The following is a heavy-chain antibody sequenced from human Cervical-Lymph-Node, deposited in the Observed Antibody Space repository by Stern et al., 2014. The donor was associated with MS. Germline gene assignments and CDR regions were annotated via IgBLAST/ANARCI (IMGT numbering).Heavy chain of an antibody. CDR3: ARGATQAFDP. CDR1: GGSISSYH. J-gene: IGHJ5*02. Sequence: QLQLQESGPGLVKPSETLSLTCTVSGGSISSYHGSWIRQPPGKGLEWIGYIYYSGSHNYNPSLKSRVPISGDTSKNQFSLKLSSVTAADTAVYYCARGATQAFDPWGQGTLVTVSS. CDR2: IYYSGSH. V-gene: IGHV4-59*01.